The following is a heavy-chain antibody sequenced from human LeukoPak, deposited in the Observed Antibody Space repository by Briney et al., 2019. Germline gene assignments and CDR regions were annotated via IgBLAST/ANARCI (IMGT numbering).Heavy chain of an antibody. Sequence: QSGGSLRLSCAASGFTFSSYWMSWVRQAPGKGLEWVANIKQDGSEKYYVDSVKGRFTISRDNAKNSLYLQMNSLRAEDTAVYYCARVRVFGGWWQTFEKHYFDYWGQGTLVTVSS. CDR3: ARVRVFGGWWQTFEKHYFDY. D-gene: IGHD2-8*02. V-gene: IGHV3-7*01. J-gene: IGHJ4*02. CDR2: IKQDGSEK. CDR1: GFTFSSYW.